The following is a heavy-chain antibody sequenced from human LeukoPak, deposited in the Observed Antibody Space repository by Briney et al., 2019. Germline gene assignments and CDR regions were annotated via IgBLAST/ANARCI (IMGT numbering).Heavy chain of an antibody. V-gene: IGHV4-39*01. CDR1: VGSISSSSYY. Sequence: SETLSLTCTVSVGSISSSSYYWGWIRQPPGKGLEWIGSIYYSGSTYHNPSLKSRVTMSVDTSKNQFSLNLSSVTAADTAVYYCARYNNVWYYFDYWGQGTLVTVSS. CDR3: ARYNNVWYYFDY. D-gene: IGHD6-19*01. J-gene: IGHJ4*02. CDR2: IYYSGST.